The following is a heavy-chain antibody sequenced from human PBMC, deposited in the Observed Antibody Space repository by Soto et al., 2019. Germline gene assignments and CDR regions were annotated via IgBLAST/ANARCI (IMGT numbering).Heavy chain of an antibody. J-gene: IGHJ6*02. CDR1: EYAFISYD. Sequence: QVQLVQSGAEVKKPGASVKVSCKASEYAFISYDINWVRQATGQGLEWMGWMNPYSGNTGYAQKFQGRVTMTRNTSISTAYMELSSLRSEDTAVYYCAGTPTGNYYYGMDVWGQGTTVTVSS. D-gene: IGHD3-10*01. V-gene: IGHV1-8*01. CDR2: MNPYSGNT. CDR3: AGTPTGNYYYGMDV.